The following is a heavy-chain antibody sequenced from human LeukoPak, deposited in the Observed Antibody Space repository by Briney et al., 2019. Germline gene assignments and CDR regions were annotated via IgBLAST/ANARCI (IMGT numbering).Heavy chain of an antibody. J-gene: IGHJ3*02. CDR2: IYYSGST. V-gene: IGHV4-31*03. CDR3: ARYCSGGSCSRDAFDI. Sequence: SETLSLTCTVSGGSISSGGYYWSWIRQHPGKGLEWIGYIYYSGSTYYNPSLKSRVTIPVDTSKNQFSLNLSSVTAADTAVYYCARYCSGGSCSRDAFDIWGQGTMVTVSS. D-gene: IGHD2-15*01. CDR1: GGSISSGGYY.